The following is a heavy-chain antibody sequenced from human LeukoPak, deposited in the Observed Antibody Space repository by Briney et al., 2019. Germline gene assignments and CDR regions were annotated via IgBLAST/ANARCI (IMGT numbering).Heavy chain of an antibody. CDR3: ASGGRGAAARLLVY. Sequence: PSETLSLTCAVYGGSFSGFSWNWIRQPPGKGLEWIGEINHSGRTKYNPSLKSRVTISLDTSKSQFSLKLSSVTAADTATYYCASGGRGAAARLLVYWGQGTLVTVSS. D-gene: IGHD6-13*01. CDR1: GGSFSGFS. J-gene: IGHJ4*02. V-gene: IGHV4-34*01. CDR2: INHSGRT.